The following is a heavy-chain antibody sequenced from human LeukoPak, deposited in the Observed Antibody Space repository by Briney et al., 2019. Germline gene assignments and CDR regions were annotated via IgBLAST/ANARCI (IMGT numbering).Heavy chain of an antibody. J-gene: IGHJ4*02. V-gene: IGHV3-23*01. D-gene: IGHD3-9*01. CDR2: IFGSGGST. CDR1: GFTFSNYA. Sequence: PGGSLRLSCAASGFTFSNYAMSWVRQAPGKGLEWVSAIFGSGGSTYYADSVKGPFSISRDNSKNTLFLQMNSLRVEDTALYYCSKWGDYDVLTGYYDSDFWGQGTLVTVSS. CDR3: SKWGDYDVLTGYYDSDF.